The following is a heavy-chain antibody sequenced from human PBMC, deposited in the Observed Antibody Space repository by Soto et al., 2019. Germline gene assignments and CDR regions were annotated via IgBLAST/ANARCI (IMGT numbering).Heavy chain of an antibody. D-gene: IGHD3-10*01. V-gene: IGHV3-7*01. CDR3: ARAQHGSGSYYAVFRYYYMDV. Sequence: GGSLRLSCAASGFTFSSYWMSWVRQAPGKGLEWVANIKQDGSEKYYVDSVKGRFTISRDNAKNSLYLQMNSLRAEDTAVYYCARAQHGSGSYYAVFRYYYMDVWGKGTTVTVSS. CDR2: IKQDGSEK. J-gene: IGHJ6*03. CDR1: GFTFSSYW.